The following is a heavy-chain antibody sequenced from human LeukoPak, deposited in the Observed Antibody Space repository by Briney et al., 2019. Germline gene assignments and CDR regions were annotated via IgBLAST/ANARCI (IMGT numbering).Heavy chain of an antibody. CDR1: GFTYSRYW. J-gene: IGHJ4*02. Sequence: TGGSLRLSCAASGFTYSRYWMHWVRQAPGKGLEWVSRINSDGSSATYADSVRCRFTISRDNAENTVSLQMNSLRAEDTAVYYCVRDGDGIVEFDFWGQGTLVTVSS. CDR3: VRDGDGIVEFDF. D-gene: IGHD2-21*01. CDR2: INSDGSSA. V-gene: IGHV3-74*01.